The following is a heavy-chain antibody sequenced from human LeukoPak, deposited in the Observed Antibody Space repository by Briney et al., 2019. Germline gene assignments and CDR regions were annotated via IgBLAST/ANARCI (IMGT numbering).Heavy chain of an antibody. J-gene: IGHJ4*02. V-gene: IGHV3-23*01. CDR3: AKQLGYCSDGSCYFPY. CDR2: ISNNGGYT. CDR1: GFTFSSSA. D-gene: IGHD2-15*01. Sequence: GGSLRLSCAASGFTFSSSAMSWVRQAPGKRLEWVSAISNNGGYTYYADSAQGRFTISRDNSKSTLCLQMNSLRAEDTAVYYCAKQLGYCSDGSCYFPYWGQGTLVTVSS.